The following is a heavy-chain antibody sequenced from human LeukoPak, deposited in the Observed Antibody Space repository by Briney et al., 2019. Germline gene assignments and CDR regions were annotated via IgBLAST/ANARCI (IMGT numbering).Heavy chain of an antibody. V-gene: IGHV4-34*01. D-gene: IGHD3-22*01. CDR2: INYSVST. J-gene: IGHJ4*02. CDR3: ARGERLRDYYDSSDPGSLDY. CDR1: GGSSSGLY. Sequence: PSETLSPTCAVYGGSSSGLYCSWIRQPPGNGLEWIGEINYSVSTNYNPSLKTGVTISVDTSKHQFSLMLSSVTAADTAVYYCARGERLRDYYDSSDPGSLDYWGQGTLVTVSS.